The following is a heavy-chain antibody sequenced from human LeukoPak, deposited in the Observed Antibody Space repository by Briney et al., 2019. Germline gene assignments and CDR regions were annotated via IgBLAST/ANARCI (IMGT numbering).Heavy chain of an antibody. V-gene: IGHV4-59*08. J-gene: IGHJ5*02. CDR1: GGSISSYY. Sequence: SETQSLTCTVSGGSISSYYWSWIRRPPGKGLEWIGYIYYSGSTNYNPSLKSRVTISVDTSKNQFSLKLSSVTAADTAVYYCARGYGARSFDPWGQGTLVTVSS. CDR3: ARGYGARSFDP. D-gene: IGHD4/OR15-4a*01. CDR2: IYYSGST.